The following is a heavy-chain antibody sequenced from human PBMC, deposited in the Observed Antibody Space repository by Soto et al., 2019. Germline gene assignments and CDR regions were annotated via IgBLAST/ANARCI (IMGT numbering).Heavy chain of an antibody. D-gene: IGHD1-26*01. Sequence: QVHLVQSGAEVKKPGASVKVSCKASGYSFTDYYMHWVRQAPGQGLEWMGWINTKTGGTNYAQRVQGRVTMTGDTSINTAYMELSRLRSDDTAVYYCARVGPTGGFDPWGQGTVLTVSS. V-gene: IGHV1-2*02. CDR2: INTKTGGT. CDR1: GYSFTDYY. J-gene: IGHJ5*02. CDR3: ARVGPTGGFDP.